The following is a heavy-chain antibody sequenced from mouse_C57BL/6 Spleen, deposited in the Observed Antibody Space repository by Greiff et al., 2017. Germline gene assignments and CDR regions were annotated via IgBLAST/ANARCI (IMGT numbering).Heavy chain of an antibody. CDR3: ARSPYYGNFYWYFDV. CDR1: GYTFTDYY. CDR2: IYPGSGNT. Sequence: QVQLQQSGAELVRPGASVKLSCKASGYTFTDYYINWVKQRPGQGLEWIARIYPGSGNTYYNEKFKGKATLTAEKSSSTAYMQLSSLTSEDSAVYFCARSPYYGNFYWYFDVWGTGTTVTVSS. D-gene: IGHD2-10*01. J-gene: IGHJ1*03. V-gene: IGHV1-76*01.